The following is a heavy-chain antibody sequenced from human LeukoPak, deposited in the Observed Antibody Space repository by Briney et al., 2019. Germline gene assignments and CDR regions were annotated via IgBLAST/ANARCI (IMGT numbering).Heavy chain of an antibody. CDR1: GGSISSYY. D-gene: IGHD1-1*01. CDR3: ASLQVDAYYFDY. Sequence: PSETLSLTCTVSGGSISSYYWSWIRQPAGKGLEWIGRIHTSGSTNYNPSLKSRVTISVDTSKNQFSLKLSSVTAADTAVYYCASLQVDAYYFDYWGQGALVTVSS. CDR2: IHTSGST. V-gene: IGHV4-4*07. J-gene: IGHJ4*02.